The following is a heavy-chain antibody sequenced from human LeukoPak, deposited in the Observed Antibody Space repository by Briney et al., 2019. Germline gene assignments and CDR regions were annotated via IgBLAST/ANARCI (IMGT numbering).Heavy chain of an antibody. D-gene: IGHD3-22*01. J-gene: IGHJ4*02. V-gene: IGHV1-24*01. CDR1: GYTLTELS. CDR2: FDPEDGET. Sequence: ASVKVSCKVSGYTLTELSMHWVRQAPGKGLEWMGGFDPEDGETIYAQKFQGRVTITADESTSTAYMELSSLRSEDTAVYYCARVEERATYSPYYYDSSGYWTFDYWGQGTLVTVSS. CDR3: ARVEERATYSPYYYDSSGYWTFDY.